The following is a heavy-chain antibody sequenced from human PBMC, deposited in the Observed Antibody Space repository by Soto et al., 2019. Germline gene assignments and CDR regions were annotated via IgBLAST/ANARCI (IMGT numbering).Heavy chain of an antibody. D-gene: IGHD5-18*01. V-gene: IGHV1-69*01. J-gene: IGHJ3*02. CDR2: IIPLFPTA. Sequence: QVQLVQSGAEVRKPGSSVRVSCKASGGTFNTYAISWVRQAPGQGLEWLGGIIPLFPTANYAQKFQGRVTSTADEATSTAYMELSGLRSEDTAVYFGAREPPRTAMIKFAFDIWGQGTMVTVSS. CDR3: AREPPRTAMIKFAFDI. CDR1: GGTFNTYA.